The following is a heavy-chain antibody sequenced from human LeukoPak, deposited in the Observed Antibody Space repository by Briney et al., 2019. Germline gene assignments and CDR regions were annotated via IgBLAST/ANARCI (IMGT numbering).Heavy chain of an antibody. CDR1: GGSISSYY. J-gene: IGHJ5*02. V-gene: IGHV4-59*08. D-gene: IGHD2-2*01. CDR2: IYYSGST. CDR3: ARHNFVVPASFDP. Sequence: PSETLSLTCTVSGGSISSYYWSWIRQPPGKGLEWIGYIYYSGSTNYNPSLKSRVTISVDTSKNQFSLKLSSVTAADTAVYYCARHNFVVPASFDPWGQGTLVTVSS.